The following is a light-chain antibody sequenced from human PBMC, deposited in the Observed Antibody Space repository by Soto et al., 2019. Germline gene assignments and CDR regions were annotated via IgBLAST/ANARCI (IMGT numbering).Light chain of an antibody. Sequence: QSALTQPRSVSGSPGQSVTISCTGTSSDVGGYNYVSWYQQHPGKAPKLMIYDVSKRPSGVPDRFSGSKSGNTASLTISGLQVEEEADYYCCSYEGSYTGVFGTGPKVTV. CDR2: DVS. CDR1: SSDVGGYNY. CDR3: CSYEGSYTGV. J-gene: IGLJ1*01. V-gene: IGLV2-11*01.